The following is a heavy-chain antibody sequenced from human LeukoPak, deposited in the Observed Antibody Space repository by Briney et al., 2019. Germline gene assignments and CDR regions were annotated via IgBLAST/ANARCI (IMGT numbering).Heavy chain of an antibody. V-gene: IGHV3-23*01. CDR2: ISGSGDRT. CDR3: AKGGPYSSSWGGKFDH. CDR1: GFTFSSYA. D-gene: IGHD6-13*01. Sequence: PGGSLRLSCAASGFTFSSYAMNWVRQAPRKGLEWVSSISGSGDRTYYADSVNGRFTISRDNSKNTLYLQMNSLRAEDTAIYYCAKGGPYSSSWGGKFDHWGQGTLVTVSS. J-gene: IGHJ4*02.